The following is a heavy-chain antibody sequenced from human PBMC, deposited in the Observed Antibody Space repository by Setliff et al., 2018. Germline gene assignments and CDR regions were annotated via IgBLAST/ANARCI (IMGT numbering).Heavy chain of an antibody. Sequence: SETLSLTCTVSGASITNINYYWGLIRQPPGKGLEWIGSIFYSGRTFYNPSPKSRVTISVDTSKNQFSLTLSSVTAADTAVCYCARLPNYVWGSPVDYWGQGTLVTVSS. CDR2: IFYSGRT. CDR1: GASITNINYY. J-gene: IGHJ4*02. D-gene: IGHD3-16*01. CDR3: ARLPNYVWGSPVDY. V-gene: IGHV4-39*01.